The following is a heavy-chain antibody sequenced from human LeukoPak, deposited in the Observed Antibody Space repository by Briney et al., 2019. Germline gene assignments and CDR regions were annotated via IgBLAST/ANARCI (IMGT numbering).Heavy chain of an antibody. J-gene: IGHJ6*03. V-gene: IGHV3-74*01. CDR1: GFTFSRYW. Sequence: GGSLRLSCAASGFTFSRYWMHWVRQAPGEGLVWVSRINSDGSSTRYADSVKGRFTISRDNAKNTLYLQMNSLRAEDTAVYYCARDWDYYMDVWGKGTTVTVS. D-gene: IGHD7-27*01. CDR2: INSDGSST. CDR3: ARDWDYYMDV.